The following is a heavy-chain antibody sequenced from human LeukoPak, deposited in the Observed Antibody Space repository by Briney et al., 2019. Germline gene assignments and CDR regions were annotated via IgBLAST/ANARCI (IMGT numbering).Heavy chain of an antibody. Sequence: PSETLSLTCTVSGGSISSGDYYWSWIRQPPGKGLEWIGYIYYSGSTYYNPSLKSRVTISVDRSKNQFSLKLSSVTAADTAVYYCARDRGDDYSSSEGAHYWGQGTLVTVSS. V-gene: IGHV4-30-4*01. CDR3: ARDRGDDYSSSEGAHY. D-gene: IGHD6-6*01. CDR1: GGSISSGDYY. J-gene: IGHJ4*02. CDR2: IYYSGST.